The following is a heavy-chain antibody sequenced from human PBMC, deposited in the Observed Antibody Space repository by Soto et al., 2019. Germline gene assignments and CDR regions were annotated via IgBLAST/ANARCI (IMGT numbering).Heavy chain of an antibody. D-gene: IGHD2-2*01. Sequence: GGSLRLSCAASGFTFSHYGIHWVRQAPGKGLEWLSFIRSKGYGGTTESAASVRGRFITSRDDSKSIAYLQMNSLKTEDTAVYYCASLTSWSQEYYYGMDVWGQGTTVTVSS. CDR2: IRSKGYGGTT. CDR3: ASLTSWSQEYYYGMDV. J-gene: IGHJ6*02. CDR1: GFTFSHYG. V-gene: IGHV3-49*04.